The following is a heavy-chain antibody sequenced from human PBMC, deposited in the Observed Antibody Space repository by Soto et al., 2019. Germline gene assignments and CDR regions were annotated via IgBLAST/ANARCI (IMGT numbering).Heavy chain of an antibody. D-gene: IGHD2-15*01. V-gene: IGHV1-8*01. Sequence: QVQLVQSGAEVKKPGASVKVSCKASGYTFTSYDINWVRQATGQGLEWMGWMNPNSGNTGYAKKFVSRVTMTRNTSISTVDMELSSRRSEDTAVYYWAIERTYYSVDCWGPGTLVTVSS. CDR2: MNPNSGNT. J-gene: IGHJ4*02. CDR3: AIERTYYSVDC. CDR1: GYTFTSYD.